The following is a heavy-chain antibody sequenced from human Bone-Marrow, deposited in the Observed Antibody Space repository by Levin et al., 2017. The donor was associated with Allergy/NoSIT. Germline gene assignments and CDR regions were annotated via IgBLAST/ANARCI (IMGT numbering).Heavy chain of an antibody. D-gene: IGHD5-12*01. CDR3: SRTCGGLATTSCDYYGMDV. CDR2: IRGKAFGGTR. V-gene: IGHV3-49*03. Sequence: SCTTSGFTFGDYAIIWFRQAPGKGLEWVSFIRGKAFGGTREYAASVKGRFTISRDESKSAAYLQMNSLKTEDTAVYFCSRTCGGLATTSCDYYGMDVWGQGTTVTVSS. J-gene: IGHJ6*02. CDR1: GFTFGDYA.